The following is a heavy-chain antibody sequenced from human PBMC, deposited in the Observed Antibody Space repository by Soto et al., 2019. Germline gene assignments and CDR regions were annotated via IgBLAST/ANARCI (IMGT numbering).Heavy chain of an antibody. J-gene: IGHJ4*02. Sequence: SETLSLPCTASAGSSTTGDYYWSCFRQPPRKGLEWIGYIYCSGSTYYNPSLKSRVTISVDTSKNQISLKLSSVTAADTAVYYCARDSPNYYDSSGTTDYWGQGTLVTVAS. D-gene: IGHD3-22*01. CDR2: IYCSGST. V-gene: IGHV4-30-4*01. CDR3: ARDSPNYYDSSGTTDY. CDR1: AGSSTTGDYY.